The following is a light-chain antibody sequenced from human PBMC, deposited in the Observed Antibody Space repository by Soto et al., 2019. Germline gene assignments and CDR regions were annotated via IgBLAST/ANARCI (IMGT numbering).Light chain of an antibody. J-gene: IGKJ4*01. V-gene: IGKV3-20*01. CDR3: QQYGSTPLT. CDR1: QSVSSSY. CDR2: GAS. Sequence: LSPGERATLSCRASQSVSSSYLAWYQQKPGQAPRLLIYGASSRATGIPDRLSGSGAGTDFTLTISRLEPEDVAVYYCQQYGSTPLTFGGGTKVDIK.